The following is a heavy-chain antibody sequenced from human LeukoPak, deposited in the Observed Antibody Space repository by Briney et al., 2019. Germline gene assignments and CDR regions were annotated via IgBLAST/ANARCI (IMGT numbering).Heavy chain of an antibody. CDR2: IRYDGTKK. J-gene: IGHJ4*02. CDR1: GFTFTTYG. CDR3: ARDERLLSFLK. V-gene: IGHV3-30*02. Sequence: PGGSLRLSCAASGFTFTTYGMHWVRQAPGQGLEWVAFIRYDGTKKYYADSLKGRFTISRDNSKNTLYLQMSSLRAEDTAIYYCARDERLLSFLKWGQGTLVTVSS. D-gene: IGHD3-3*01.